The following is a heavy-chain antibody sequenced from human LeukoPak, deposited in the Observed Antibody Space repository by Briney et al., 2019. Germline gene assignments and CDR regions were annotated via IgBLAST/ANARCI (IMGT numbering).Heavy chain of an antibody. J-gene: IGHJ6*02. CDR3: ARGPHNPLKWELLDYYYYGMDV. D-gene: IGHD1-26*01. V-gene: IGHV3-21*01. Sequence: GGSLRLSCAASGFTFSSYSMNWVRQAPGKRLEWVSSISSSSSYIYYADSVKGRFTISRDNAKNSLYLQMNSLRAEDTAVYYCARGPHNPLKWELLDYYYYGMDVWGQGTTVTVSS. CDR2: ISSSSSYI. CDR1: GFTFSSYS.